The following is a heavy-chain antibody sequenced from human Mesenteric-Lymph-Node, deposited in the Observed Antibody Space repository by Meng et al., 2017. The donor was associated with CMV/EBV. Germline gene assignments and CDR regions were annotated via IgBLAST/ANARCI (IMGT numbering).Heavy chain of an antibody. V-gene: IGHV1-69*10. J-gene: IGHJ3*02. D-gene: IGHD3/OR15-3a*01. Sequence: SVKVSCKTSGYTFIDYGIAWVRQAPGQGLEWMAGIIPIGNMPNYSQKFQGRVTITADKSTSTVYLELSSLRFEDTAVYYCAREDRTGYDEAFDMWGQGTLVTVSS. CDR3: AREDRTGYDEAFDM. CDR2: IIPIGNMP. CDR1: GYTFIDYG.